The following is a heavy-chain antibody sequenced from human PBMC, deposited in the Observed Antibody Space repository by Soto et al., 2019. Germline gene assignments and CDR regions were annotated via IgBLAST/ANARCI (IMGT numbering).Heavy chain of an antibody. CDR3: ATGEVGATFDY. J-gene: IGHJ4*02. CDR2: ISYDGSNK. Sequence: QVQLVESGGGVVQPGRSLRLSCAASVFTFSSYAMHWVRQAPGKGLEWVAVISYDGSNKYYADSVKGRFTISRDNSKNTLYLQMNSLRAEDTAVYYCATGEVGATFDYWGQGTPVTVSS. CDR1: VFTFSSYA. D-gene: IGHD1-26*01. V-gene: IGHV3-30-3*01.